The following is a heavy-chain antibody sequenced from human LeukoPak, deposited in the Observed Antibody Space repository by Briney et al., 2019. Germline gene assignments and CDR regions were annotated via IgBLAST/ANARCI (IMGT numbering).Heavy chain of an antibody. CDR1: GFTFSTFW. Sequence: GGSLRLSCEASGFTFSTFWMTWARQVPGKGLEWVANIKQDGSERNYVDSVKGRFTISRDNAKNSLYLQMNSLRAEDTAVYYCARGASSSPWGQGTLVTVSS. D-gene: IGHD6-13*01. V-gene: IGHV3-7*03. CDR2: IKQDGSER. CDR3: ARGASSSP. J-gene: IGHJ5*02.